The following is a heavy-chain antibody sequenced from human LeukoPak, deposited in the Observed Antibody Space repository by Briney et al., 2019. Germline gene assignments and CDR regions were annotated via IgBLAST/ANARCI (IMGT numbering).Heavy chain of an antibody. Sequence: GGSLRLSCAASGFTFSSYDMHWVRHATGKGLEWVSAIGTAGDTYYPGSVKGRFTISRENAKNSLYLQMNSLRAGDTAVYYCARGIGITGTGEAFDIWGQGTMVTVSS. CDR2: IGTAGDT. CDR1: GFTFSSYD. V-gene: IGHV3-13*01. CDR3: ARGIGITGTGEAFDI. J-gene: IGHJ3*02. D-gene: IGHD1-20*01.